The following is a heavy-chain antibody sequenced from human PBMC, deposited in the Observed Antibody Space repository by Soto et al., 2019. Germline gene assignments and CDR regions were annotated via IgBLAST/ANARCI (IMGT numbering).Heavy chain of an antibody. CDR3: ARRDSSWHQADY. CDR2: IIPIFGTA. CDR1: GGTFSSYA. D-gene: IGHD6-13*01. Sequence: ASVKVSCKASGGTFSSYAISWVRQAPGQGLEWMGGIIPIFGTANYAQKFQGRVTITADESTSTAYMELSSLRSEDTAVYYCARRDSSWHQADYWGQGTLVTVSS. V-gene: IGHV1-69*13. J-gene: IGHJ4*02.